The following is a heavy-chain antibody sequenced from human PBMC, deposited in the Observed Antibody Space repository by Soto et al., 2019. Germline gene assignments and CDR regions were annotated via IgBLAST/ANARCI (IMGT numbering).Heavy chain of an antibody. CDR2: ISWNSGSI. D-gene: IGHD1-1*01. CDR1: GFTFDDYA. Sequence: EVQLVESGGGLVQPGRSLRLSCGASGFTFDDYAMHWVRQAPGKGLEWVSGISWNSGSIAYADSVKGRFTISRDNXKXXLYLQMNSLTPEDTALYYCAKDVSDIWDDRRDFDYWGQGTLVTVSS. V-gene: IGHV3-9*01. CDR3: AKDVSDIWDDRRDFDY. J-gene: IGHJ4*02.